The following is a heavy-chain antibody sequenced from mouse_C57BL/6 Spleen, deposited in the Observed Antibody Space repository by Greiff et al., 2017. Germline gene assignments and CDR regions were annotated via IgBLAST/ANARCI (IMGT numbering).Heavy chain of an antibody. V-gene: IGHV14-3*01. CDR3: AKTWYFGY. Sequence: VHVKQSVAELVRPGASVKLSCTASGFNIKNTYMNWVKQRPEQGLEWIGKIDPANGNTKYSPKFQGKATLTADTSSNTAYRQLSSLTSEDSAIYYYAKTWYFGYWGQGTTLTVSS. CDR1: GFNIKNTY. J-gene: IGHJ2*01. CDR2: IDPANGNT.